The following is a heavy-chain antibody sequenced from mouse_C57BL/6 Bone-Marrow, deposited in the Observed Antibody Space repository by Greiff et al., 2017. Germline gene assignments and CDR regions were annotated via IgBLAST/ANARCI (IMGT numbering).Heavy chain of an antibody. CDR2: IDPSDSET. CDR3: AREGGVTTVVATDAMDY. CDR1: GYTFTSYW. D-gene: IGHD1-1*01. V-gene: IGHV1-52*01. Sequence: VQLQQPGAELVRPGSSVKLSCKASGYTFTSYWMHWVKQRPIQGLEWIGNIDPSDSETHYNQKFKDKATLTVDKSSSTAYMQLSSLTSEDSAVYYCAREGGVTTVVATDAMDYWGQGTSVTVSS. J-gene: IGHJ4*01.